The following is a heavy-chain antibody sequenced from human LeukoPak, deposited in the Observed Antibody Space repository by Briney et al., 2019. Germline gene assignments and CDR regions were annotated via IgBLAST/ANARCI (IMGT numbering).Heavy chain of an antibody. CDR1: GFTFSSYW. V-gene: IGHV3-74*01. CDR3: TRENSYAKAFDI. D-gene: IGHD5-18*01. J-gene: IGHJ3*02. CDR2: INSDGSST. Sequence: GGSLRLSCAASGFTFSSYWMHWVRQAPGKGLVWVSRINSDGSSTSYADSVKGRFTISRDNAKNTLYLQMNSLRAEDTAVYYCTRENSYAKAFDIWGQGTMVTVSS.